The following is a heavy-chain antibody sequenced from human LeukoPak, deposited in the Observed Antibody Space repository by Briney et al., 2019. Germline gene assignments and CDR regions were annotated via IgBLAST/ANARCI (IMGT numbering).Heavy chain of an antibody. CDR3: ARDAVWGSYRYPTLFDY. CDR2: ISYDGSNK. J-gene: IGHJ4*02. D-gene: IGHD3-16*02. V-gene: IGHV3-30-3*01. Sequence: GGSLRLSCAASGFTFSSYAMHWVRQAPGKGLEWVAVISYDGSNKYHADSVKGRFTISRDNSKNTLYLQMNSLRAEDTAVYYCARDAVWGSYRYPTLFDYWGQGTLVTVSS. CDR1: GFTFSSYA.